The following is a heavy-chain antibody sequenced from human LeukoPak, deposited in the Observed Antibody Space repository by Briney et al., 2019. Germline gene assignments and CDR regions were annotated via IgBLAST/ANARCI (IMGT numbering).Heavy chain of an antibody. CDR3: ARDNYDYWSGYPTHFDY. CDR1: GFTFSDYY. D-gene: IGHD3-3*01. CDR2: ISSSGSTI. J-gene: IGHJ4*02. V-gene: IGHV3-11*04. Sequence: PGGSLRLSCAASGFTFSDYYMSWIRQAPGKGLEWVSYISSSGSTIYYADSVKGRFTISRDNAKNSLYLQMNSLRAEDTAVYYCARDNYDYWSGYPTHFDYWGQGTLVTVSS.